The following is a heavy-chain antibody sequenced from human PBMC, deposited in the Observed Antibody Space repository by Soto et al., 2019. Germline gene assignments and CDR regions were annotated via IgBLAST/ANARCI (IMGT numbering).Heavy chain of an antibody. CDR3: VKGVSYSYLMDV. CDR1: GFTFSSHT. CDR2: ISGGGDIT. V-gene: IGHV3-23*01. J-gene: IGHJ6*03. Sequence: EVQLLESGGGLVQPGESLRLSCAATGFTFSSHTMTWVRQAPGRGLEWVSAISGGGDITSYADSVKGRFTISRDNSERTLYLQMNSLRAEDTAVYYCVKGVSYSYLMDVWGEGTTVTVSS.